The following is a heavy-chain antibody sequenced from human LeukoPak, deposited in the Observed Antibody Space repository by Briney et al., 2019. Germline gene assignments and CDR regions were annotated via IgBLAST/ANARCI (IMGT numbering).Heavy chain of an antibody. CDR3: ARNREYSSSSDY. CDR2: ISGSGGST. Sequence: GGSLRLTCAASGFTFSSNAMSWVRQAPGKGLEWVSAISGSGGSTYYADSVKGRFTISRDNSKKTLYLQMNSLRAEDTATYYCARNREYSSSSDYWGQGTLVTVSS. J-gene: IGHJ4*02. CDR1: GFTFSSNA. D-gene: IGHD6-6*01. V-gene: IGHV3-23*01.